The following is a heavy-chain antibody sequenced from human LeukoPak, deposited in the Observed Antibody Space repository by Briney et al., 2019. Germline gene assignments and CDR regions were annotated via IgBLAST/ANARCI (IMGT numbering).Heavy chain of an antibody. V-gene: IGHV1-18*01. J-gene: IGHJ4*02. CDR2: ISAYNGNT. CDR1: GGTFSSYA. Sequence: ASVKVSCKASGGTFSSYAISWVRQAPGQGLEWMGWISAYNGNTNYAQKLQGRVTMTTDTSTSTAYMELRSLRSDDTAVYYCARDRQFGNWDFDYWGQGTLVTVSS. CDR3: ARDRQFGNWDFDY. D-gene: IGHD7-27*01.